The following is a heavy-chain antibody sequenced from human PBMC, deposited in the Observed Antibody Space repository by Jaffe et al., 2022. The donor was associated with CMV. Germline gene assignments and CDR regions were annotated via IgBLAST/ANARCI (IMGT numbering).Heavy chain of an antibody. CDR3: ARDHFPEYFGDIAVAGKGYFDY. CDR1: GFTFSSYG. J-gene: IGHJ4*02. V-gene: IGHV3-33*08. D-gene: IGHD6-19*01. Sequence: QVQLVESGGGVVQPGRSLRLSCAASGFTFSSYGMHWVRQAPGKGLEWVAVIWYDGSNKYYADSVKGRFTISRDNSKNTLYLQMNSLRAEDTAVYYCARDHFPEYFGDIAVAGKGYFDYWGQGTLVTVSS. CDR2: IWYDGSNK.